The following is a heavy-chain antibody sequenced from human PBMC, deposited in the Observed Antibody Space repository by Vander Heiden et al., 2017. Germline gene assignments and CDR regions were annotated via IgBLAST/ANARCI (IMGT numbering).Heavy chain of an antibody. CDR1: GGSFKTHS. CDR3: ARVTSRLGYGGETFDY. J-gene: IGHJ4*02. V-gene: IGHV1-69*01. D-gene: IGHD5-18*01. CDR2: IIPMFGTP. Sequence: QAQLVQSGAELKKPGSSVRVSCKTSGGSFKTHSFNWGRQAPGQGLDWMGGIIPMFGTPNYAQEFQGRVTMTADESTSTVYLELSSLRFEDTAVYYCARVTSRLGYGGETFDYWGQGTLVTVSS.